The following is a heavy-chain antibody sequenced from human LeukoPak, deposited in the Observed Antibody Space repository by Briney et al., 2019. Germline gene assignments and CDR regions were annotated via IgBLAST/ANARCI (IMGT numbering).Heavy chain of an antibody. CDR1: GGSISSGGYY. CDR3: ARAGGKRGYYFDY. J-gene: IGHJ4*02. CDR2: IYYSGST. V-gene: IGHV4-31*03. Sequence: PSETLSLTCTVSGGSISSGGYYWSWIRQHPGKGLEWIGYIYYSGSTYYNPSLKSRVTISVDTSKNQFSLKLSSVTAADTAVYYCARAGGKRGYYFDYWGQGTLVTVSS. D-gene: IGHD4-23*01.